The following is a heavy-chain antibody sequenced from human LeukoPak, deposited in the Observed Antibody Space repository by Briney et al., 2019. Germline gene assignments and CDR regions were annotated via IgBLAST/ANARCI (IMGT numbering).Heavy chain of an antibody. J-gene: IGHJ6*03. CDR3: AAVQKERSRWYDYYYMAV. Sequence: KSGGPLRLSCAASGFTFSDYYMNWIRQAPGKGLERLSYISGSGSAIYYADSVKGRFSISRDNAKNSLYLQMNSLRAEDTAVYYCAAVQKERSRWYDYYYMAVWGKGTTVTVSS. D-gene: IGHD1-1*01. CDR2: ISGSGSAI. CDR1: GFTFSDYY. V-gene: IGHV3-11*01.